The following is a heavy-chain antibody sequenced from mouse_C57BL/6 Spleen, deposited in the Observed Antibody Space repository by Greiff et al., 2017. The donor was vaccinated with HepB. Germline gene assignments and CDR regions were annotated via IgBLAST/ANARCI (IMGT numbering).Heavy chain of an antibody. V-gene: IGHV1-82*01. CDR1: GYAFSSSW. Sequence: VQLQQSGPELVKPGASVKISCKASGYAFSSSWMNWVKQRPGKGLEWIGRIYPGDGDTNYNGKFKGKATLTADKSSSTAYMQLSSLTSEDSAVYFCAREGRLRRDFDYWGQGTTLTVSS. J-gene: IGHJ2*01. CDR3: AREGRLRRDFDY. CDR2: IYPGDGDT. D-gene: IGHD2-4*01.